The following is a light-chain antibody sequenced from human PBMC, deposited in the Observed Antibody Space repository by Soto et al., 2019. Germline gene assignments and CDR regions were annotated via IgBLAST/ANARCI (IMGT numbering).Light chain of an antibody. J-gene: IGKJ1*01. V-gene: IGKV3-15*01. CDR1: QSVSSSY. CDR3: QQYNNWPPWT. CDR2: GAS. Sequence: VLTQSPGILSLSPGERATLSCRASQSVSSSYLSWYQQKPGQAPRLLIYGASNRATSIPARFSGSGSGTEFTLTISSLQSEDFAVYYCQQYNNWPPWTFGQGTKVDIK.